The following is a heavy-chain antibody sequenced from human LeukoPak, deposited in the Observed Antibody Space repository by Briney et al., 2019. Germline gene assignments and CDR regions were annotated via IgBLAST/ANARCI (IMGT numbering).Heavy chain of an antibody. CDR3: AKDHDNTDYYYYFDS. CDR2: ISETGRTT. J-gene: IGHJ4*02. D-gene: IGHD2-21*02. V-gene: IGHV3-23*01. CDR1: GFSFDAYA. Sequence: GGSLIISCAASGFSFDAYAMSWVRQAPGKGLEWVSGISETGRTTYYTDSVKGRFTISRDNSKNTLHLQMSRLRAEDTALYYCAKDHDNTDYYYYFDSWGQGTLVTVSS.